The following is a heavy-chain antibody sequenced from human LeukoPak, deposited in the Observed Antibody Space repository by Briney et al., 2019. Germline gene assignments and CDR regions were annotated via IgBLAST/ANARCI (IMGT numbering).Heavy chain of an antibody. CDR2: IYYSGST. CDR1: GGSISSSSYY. Sequence: SETLSLTCTVSGGSISSSSYYWGWIRQPPGKGLEWIGSIYYSGSTYYNPSLKSRVTISVDTSKNQFSLKLSSVTAADTAVYYCARQASPRNWFDPWGQGTLVTVSS. V-gene: IGHV4-39*01. CDR3: ARQASPRNWFDP. J-gene: IGHJ5*02.